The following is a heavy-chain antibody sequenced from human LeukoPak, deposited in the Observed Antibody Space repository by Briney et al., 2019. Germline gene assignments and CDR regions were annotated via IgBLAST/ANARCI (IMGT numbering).Heavy chain of an antibody. CDR3: AFRSYRGYYFDY. J-gene: IGHJ4*02. V-gene: IGHV4-39*01. Sequence: SETLSLTCTVSGGSISSSSYYWGWIRRPPGKGLEWIGSIYYSGSTYYNSSLKSRVTISVDTSKNQFSLKLSSVTAADTAVYYCAFRSYRGYYFDYWGQGTLVTVSS. D-gene: IGHD1-26*01. CDR1: GGSISSSSYY. CDR2: IYYSGST.